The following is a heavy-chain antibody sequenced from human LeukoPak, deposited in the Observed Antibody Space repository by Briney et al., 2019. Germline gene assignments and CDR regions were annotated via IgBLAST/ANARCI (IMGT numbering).Heavy chain of an antibody. D-gene: IGHD2-2*01. CDR2: IYSSGIT. V-gene: IGHV4-61*02. CDR3: ARDYYAPVEYGMDV. CDR1: GGSISSGSYY. Sequence: PSQTLSLTCTVSGGSISSGSYYWSWIRQPAGKGLEWIGRIYSSGITNYNPSLTSRVVMSIDVSKNQLSLELTSVTAADTAVYYCARDYYAPVEYGMDVWGQGTTVTVSS. J-gene: IGHJ6*02.